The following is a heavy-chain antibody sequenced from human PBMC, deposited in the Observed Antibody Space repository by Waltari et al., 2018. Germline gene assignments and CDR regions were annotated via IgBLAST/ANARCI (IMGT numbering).Heavy chain of an antibody. Sequence: EVQLVESGGGLVKRGGSLRLSCAASGFTFSLFSMNWVRQAPGRGLEWVSTISSSGSYIYYADSVKGRFTISRDNAKNSVYLQMNSLRVDDTAVYYCTMAPDVPVRPTWGWGQGSLVTVSS. CDR1: GFTFSLFS. J-gene: IGHJ4*02. V-gene: IGHV3-21*06. CDR3: TMAPDVPVRPTWG. D-gene: IGHD7-27*01. CDR2: ISSSGSYI.